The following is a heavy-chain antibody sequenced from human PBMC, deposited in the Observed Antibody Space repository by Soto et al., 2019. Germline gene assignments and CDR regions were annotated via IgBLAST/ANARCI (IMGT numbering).Heavy chain of an antibody. J-gene: IGHJ6*02. D-gene: IGHD3-10*01. CDR1: GGSFSGYY. CDR2: INHSGST. V-gene: IGHV4-34*01. Sequence: QVQLQQWGAGLLKPSETLSLTCAVYGGSFSGYYWSWIRQPPGKGLEWIGEINHSGSTNYNPSPKSRVTLSVDTSKNQFSLKLSSVTAADTAVYYGARQALLLWFGELLSADYYYGRDVWGQGTTVTVSS. CDR3: ARQALLLWFGELLSADYYYGRDV.